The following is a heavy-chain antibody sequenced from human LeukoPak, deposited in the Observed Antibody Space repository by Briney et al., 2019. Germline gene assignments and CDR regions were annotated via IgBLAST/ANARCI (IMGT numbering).Heavy chain of an antibody. D-gene: IGHD4-17*01. CDR1: GFSIKTYS. CDR3: ARLRDTVTSASDY. CDR2: ISSSGGYI. J-gene: IGHJ4*02. V-gene: IGHV3-21*01. Sequence: GGSLRLSCAASGFSIKTYSMTWVRQAPGKGLEWVSTISSSGGYIYYADSVKGRFTISRDTAKNSLYLQMNSLRVEDAAVYNCARLRDTVTSASDYWGQGTLVTVSS.